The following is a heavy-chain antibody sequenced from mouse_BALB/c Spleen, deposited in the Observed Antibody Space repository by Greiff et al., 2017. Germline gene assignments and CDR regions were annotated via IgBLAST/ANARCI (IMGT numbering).Heavy chain of an antibody. CDR3: ARDDYDDGFDY. J-gene: IGHJ2*01. V-gene: IGHV14-3*02. CDR2: IDPANGNT. CDR1: GFNIKDYY. Sequence: VHVKQSGAELVRSGASVKLSCTASGFNIKDYYMHWVKQRPEQGLEWIGRIDPANGNTKYDPKFQGKATITADTSSNTAYLQLSSLTSEDTAVYYCARDDYDDGFDYWGQGTTLTVSS. D-gene: IGHD2-4*01.